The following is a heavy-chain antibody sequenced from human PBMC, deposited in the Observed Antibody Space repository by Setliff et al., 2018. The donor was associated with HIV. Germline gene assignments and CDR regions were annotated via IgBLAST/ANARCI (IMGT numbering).Heavy chain of an antibody. CDR3: ARENRIAVLDYYYGIDV. Sequence: SETLSLTCTVSGYSISSGYYWGWIRQPPGKGLEWIGSIHHSGSTFQNPSLKSRVIISVDTSKNQFSLKLSSVTAADTAVYYCARENRIAVLDYYYGIDVWGQGTTVTAP. V-gene: IGHV4-38-2*02. CDR2: IHHSGST. CDR1: GYSISSGYY. D-gene: IGHD6-19*01. J-gene: IGHJ6*02.